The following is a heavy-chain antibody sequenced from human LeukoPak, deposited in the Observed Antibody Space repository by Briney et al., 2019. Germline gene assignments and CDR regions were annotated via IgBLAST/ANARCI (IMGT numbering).Heavy chain of an antibody. V-gene: IGHV3-48*03. CDR2: ICSSGSTI. Sequence: PGGSLRLSCAASGFTFSSYEMNWVRQAPGKGLEWVSYICSSGSTIYYADSVKGRFTISRDNAKNSLYLQMNCLCIEDTAVYYCARPGIAAAGTGREINHFDYWGQGTLVTVPS. J-gene: IGHJ4*02. CDR3: ARPGIAAAGTGREINHFDY. D-gene: IGHD6-13*01. CDR1: GFTFSSYE.